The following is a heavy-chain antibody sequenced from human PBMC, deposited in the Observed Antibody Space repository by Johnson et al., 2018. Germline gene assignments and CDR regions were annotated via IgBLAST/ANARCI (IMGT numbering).Heavy chain of an antibody. J-gene: IGHJ1*01. V-gene: IGHV3-9*01. CDR3: ARDIAAESEYFQH. D-gene: IGHD6-13*01. CDR2: ISWNSGSI. Sequence: VQLVESGGGLVQPGRSLRLSCAASGFTFDDYAMHWVRQAPGKGLEWVSGISWNSGSIGYAASVKGRFTISRDNAKNSLYLQMNSLRAEDTAVYYCARDIAAESEYFQHWGQGTLVTVSS. CDR1: GFTFDDYA.